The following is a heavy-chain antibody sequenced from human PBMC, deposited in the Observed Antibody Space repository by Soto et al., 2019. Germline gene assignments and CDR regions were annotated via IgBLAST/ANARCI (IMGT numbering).Heavy chain of an antibody. V-gene: IGHV1-69*13. Sequence: ASVKVSCKVSGGTFSSYFINWVRQAPGQGFEWVGGIIPVFGTASYAEKFQGRVTITADESTSTAYMELSRLRSDDTAVYYCARETPSADAAYYYYGLDVWGQGTTVTVYS. D-gene: IGHD3-16*01. CDR1: GGTFSSYF. J-gene: IGHJ6*02. CDR2: IIPVFGTA. CDR3: ARETPSADAAYYYYGLDV.